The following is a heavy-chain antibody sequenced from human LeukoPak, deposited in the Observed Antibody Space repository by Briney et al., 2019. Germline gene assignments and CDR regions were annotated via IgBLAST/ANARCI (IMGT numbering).Heavy chain of an antibody. CDR1: GYTFIGYY. Sequence: ASVKVSCKASGYTFIGYYMHWVRQAPGQGLEWMGRINPNSGGTNYAQKFQGRVTMTRDTSISTAYMELSRLRSDDTAVYYCARGLDYYYGMDVWGQGTTITVSS. J-gene: IGHJ6*02. CDR3: ARGLDYYYGMDV. CDR2: INPNSGGT. V-gene: IGHV1-2*06. D-gene: IGHD5-12*01.